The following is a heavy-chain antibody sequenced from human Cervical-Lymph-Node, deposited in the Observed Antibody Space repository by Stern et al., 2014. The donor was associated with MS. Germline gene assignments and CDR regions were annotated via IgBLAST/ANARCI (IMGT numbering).Heavy chain of an antibody. CDR1: GFTFSSHW. CDR3: ARDAWPAASGPLIDY. CDR2: IYGDGSST. J-gene: IGHJ4*02. V-gene: IGHV3-74*03. D-gene: IGHD6-13*01. Sequence: EVQLVESGGGLVQPGGSLRLSCAASGFTFSSHWMHWVRQAPGKGLVWVSRIYGDGSSTKYADSVKGRFNISRDNAKSTLYLQMNSLRAEDSAVYYCARDAWPAASGPLIDYWGRGTLVTVSA.